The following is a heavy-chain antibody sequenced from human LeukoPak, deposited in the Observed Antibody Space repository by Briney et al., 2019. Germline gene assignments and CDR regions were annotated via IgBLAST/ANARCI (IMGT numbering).Heavy chain of an antibody. V-gene: IGHV4-59*01. CDR2: IYYSGST. CDR3: ARAIFGLGYYYMDV. J-gene: IGHJ6*03. CDR1: GGSISSYY. D-gene: IGHD3-3*02. Sequence: PSETLSLTCTVSGGSISSYYWSWIRQPPGKGLEWIGYIYYSGSTNYNPSLKSRVTISVDTSKNQFSLKLSSVTAADTAVYYCARAIFGLGYYYMDVWGKGTTVTVSS.